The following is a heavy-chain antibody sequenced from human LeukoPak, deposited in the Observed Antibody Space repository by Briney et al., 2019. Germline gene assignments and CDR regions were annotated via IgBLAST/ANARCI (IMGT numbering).Heavy chain of an antibody. J-gene: IGHJ4*02. CDR2: IGGSGGST. V-gene: IGHV3-23*01. Sequence: PGGSLRLSCVASGFTFSNYAMNWVRQTPGKGLEWVSAIGGSGGSTYYADSVKGRFTISRDNSKNTLCLQMSSLRAEDTAVYYCARDPNWNYGGWGQGTLVTVSS. CDR1: GFTFSNYA. CDR3: ARDPNWNYGG. D-gene: IGHD1-7*01.